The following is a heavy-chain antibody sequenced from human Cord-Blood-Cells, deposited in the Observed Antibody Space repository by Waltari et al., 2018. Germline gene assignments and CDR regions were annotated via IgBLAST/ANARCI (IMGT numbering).Heavy chain of an antibody. J-gene: IGHJ2*01. V-gene: IGHV3-53*01. D-gene: IGHD6-19*01. CDR2: IYSGGST. Sequence: EVQLVESGGGLIKPGGPLSISWAALGLTARSHFLRSALQAPGKGLEWVSVIYSGGSTYYADSVKGRFTISRDNSKNSLYLKMNSLRAEDTAVYYCARGGLEYWYFDLWGRGTLVTVSS. CDR1: GLTARSHF. CDR3: ARGGLEYWYFDL.